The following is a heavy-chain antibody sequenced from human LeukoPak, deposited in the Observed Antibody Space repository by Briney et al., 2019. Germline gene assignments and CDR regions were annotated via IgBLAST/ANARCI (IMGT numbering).Heavy chain of an antibody. CDR1: GGSISSSNW. J-gene: IGHJ4*02. V-gene: IGHV4-4*02. CDR2: IYDSGST. CDR3: ARRGDGYNFDY. D-gene: IGHD5-24*01. Sequence: SETLSLTCAVSGGSISSSNWWSWVRQPPGKGLEWIGSIYDSGSTYYNPSLKSRVTISVDTSKNQFSLKLNSVTAADTAVYYCARRGDGYNFDYWGQGTLVTVSS.